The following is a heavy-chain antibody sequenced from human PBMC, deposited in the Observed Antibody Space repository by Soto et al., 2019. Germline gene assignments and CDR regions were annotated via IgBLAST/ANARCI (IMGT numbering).Heavy chain of an antibody. CDR1: GGSTSSSDW. D-gene: IGHD1-26*01. J-gene: IGHJ4*02. CDR2: IHRDGVT. V-gene: IGHV4-4*02. Sequence: QVHLQESGPGLVKPSETLSLTCAISGGSTSSSDWWTWVRQPPGEVLEWIGEIHRDGVTNYNSSLKSRLTISLDHSRNQFSLSLTSVTAADAAVYFCAGRPEIHPRWGQGILVPVSS. CDR3: AGRPEIHPR.